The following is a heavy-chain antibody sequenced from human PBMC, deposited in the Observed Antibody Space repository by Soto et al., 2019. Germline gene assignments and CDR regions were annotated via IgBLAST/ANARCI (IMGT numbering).Heavy chain of an antibody. V-gene: IGHV1-8*01. CDR3: ARAPLPPITMVRGVTRTYYGMDV. J-gene: IGHJ6*02. CDR2: MNPNSGNT. D-gene: IGHD3-10*01. Sequence: GASVKVSCKASGYTFTSYDISWVRQATGQGLEWMGWMNPNSGNTGYAQKFQGRVTMTRNTSISTAYMELSSLRSEDTAVYYCARAPLPPITMVRGVTRTYYGMDVWGQGTTVTVSS. CDR1: GYTFTSYD.